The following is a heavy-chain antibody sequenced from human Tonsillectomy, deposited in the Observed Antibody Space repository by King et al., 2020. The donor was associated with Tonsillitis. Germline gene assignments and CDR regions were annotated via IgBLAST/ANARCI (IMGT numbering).Heavy chain of an antibody. CDR1: GFTFDDYA. J-gene: IGHJ4*02. V-gene: IGHV3-9*01. D-gene: IGHD6-19*01. CDR2: ISWNSGSI. CDR3: AKGGQWLPTD. Sequence: VQLVESGGGLVQPGRSLRLSCAASGFTFDDYAMHWVRQAPGKGLEWVSSISWNSGSIGYRDSVKGRFTISRDNAKNSLYLQINSLRPEDTALYYCAKGGQWLPTDWGQGTLVIVSS.